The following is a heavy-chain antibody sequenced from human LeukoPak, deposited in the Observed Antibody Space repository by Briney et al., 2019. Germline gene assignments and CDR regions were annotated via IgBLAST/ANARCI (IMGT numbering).Heavy chain of an antibody. V-gene: IGHV3-30*02. CDR3: AKESSGYSSSWFVDCMDV. CDR2: IRYDGSNK. J-gene: IGHJ6*03. CDR1: GFTFSSYG. Sequence: GGSLRLSCAASGFTFSSYGVHWVRHAPGKGLERVAFIRYDGSNKYYADSVKGRFTISRDNSKNTLYLQMNSLRAEDTAVYYCAKESSGYSSSWFVDCMDVWGKGTTVTISS. D-gene: IGHD6-13*01.